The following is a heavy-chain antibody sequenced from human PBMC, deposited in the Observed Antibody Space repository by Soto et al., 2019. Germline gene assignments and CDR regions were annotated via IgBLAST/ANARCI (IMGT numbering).Heavy chain of an antibody. CDR3: ARDYWNNYGMDV. D-gene: IGHD1-1*01. Sequence: SETLSLTCTVSGCSISSGGYYWSWIRQHPGKGLEWIGYIYYSGSTYYNPSLKSRVTISVDTSKNQFSLKLSSVTAADTAVSSCARDYWNNYGMDVWGKGTTVTVSS. V-gene: IGHV4-31*03. CDR2: IYYSGST. CDR1: GCSISSGGYY. J-gene: IGHJ6*04.